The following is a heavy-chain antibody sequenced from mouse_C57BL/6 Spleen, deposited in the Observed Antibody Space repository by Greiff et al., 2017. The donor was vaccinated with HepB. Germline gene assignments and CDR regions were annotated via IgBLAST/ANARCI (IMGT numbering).Heavy chain of an antibody. CDR1: GYTFTSYW. V-gene: IGHV1-50*01. CDR2: IDPSDSYT. D-gene: IGHD1-1*01. CDR3: ANYYGRGNWYFDV. Sequence: QVQLQQPGAELVKPGASVKLSCKASGYTFTSYWMQWVKQRPGQGLEWIGEIDPSDSYTNYNQKFKGKATLTVDTSSSTAYMQLSSLTSEDSAVYYCANYYGRGNWYFDVWGTGTTVTVSS. J-gene: IGHJ1*03.